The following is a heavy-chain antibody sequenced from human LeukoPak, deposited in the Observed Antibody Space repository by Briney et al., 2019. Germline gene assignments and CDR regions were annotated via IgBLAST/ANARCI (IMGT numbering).Heavy chain of an antibody. V-gene: IGHV4-39*01. CDR3: ARFEYSGYDYAFDI. Sequence: PSETLSLTCTVSGGSISSSSYYWGWIRQPPGKGLEWIGSIYYSGSTYYNPSLKSRVTISVDTSKNQFSLKLSSVTAADTAVHYCARFEYSGYDYAFDIWGQGTMVTVSS. D-gene: IGHD5-12*01. CDR1: GGSISSSSYY. CDR2: IYYSGST. J-gene: IGHJ3*02.